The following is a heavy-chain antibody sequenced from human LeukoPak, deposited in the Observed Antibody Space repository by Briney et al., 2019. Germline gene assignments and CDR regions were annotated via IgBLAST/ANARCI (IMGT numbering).Heavy chain of an antibody. V-gene: IGHV3-15*01. CDR3: TTELDVRPNHY. CDR1: GFTFSNAW. Sequence: GGSLRLSCAASGFTFSNAWMSWVRQAPGKGLEWVGRIKRKSDGGTTDYAAPVKGRFTISRDDSKNTRYLQMNSLKSEDTAVYYCTTELDVRPNHYWGQGTLVTVSS. CDR2: IKRKSDGGTT. D-gene: IGHD1-14*01. J-gene: IGHJ4*02.